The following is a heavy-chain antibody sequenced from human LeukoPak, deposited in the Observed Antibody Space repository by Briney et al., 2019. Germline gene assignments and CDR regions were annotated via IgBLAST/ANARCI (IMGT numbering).Heavy chain of an antibody. CDR2: TSGSGGST. CDR1: GFTFSSYA. V-gene: IGHV3-23*01. Sequence: GGSLRLSCAASGFTFSSYAMSWVRQAPGKGLEWVSATSGSGGSTYYADSVKGRFTISRDNSKNTLYLQMNSLRAEDTAVYYCATPLGRGYSGREQKFGGYSDYWGQGTLVTVSS. J-gene: IGHJ4*02. CDR3: ATPLGRGYSGREQKFGGYSDY. D-gene: IGHD5-12*01.